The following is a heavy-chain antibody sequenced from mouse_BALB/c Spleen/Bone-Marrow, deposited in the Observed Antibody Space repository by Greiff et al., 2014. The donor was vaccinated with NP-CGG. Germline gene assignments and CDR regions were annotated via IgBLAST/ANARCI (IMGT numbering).Heavy chain of an antibody. CDR3: ARSEGRYYFAMNY. J-gene: IGHJ4*01. CDR1: GYTFTEYT. CDR2: INPNNGGT. Sequence: EVQLQQSGPELVKPGTSVKISCKTSGYTFTEYTMHWVKQGHGKSLEWIGGINPNNGGTSYNQKFKGKATLTVDKSSSTAYMELRSLTSEDSAAYYCARSEGRYYFAMNYWGQGTSVTVSS. V-gene: IGHV1-18*01.